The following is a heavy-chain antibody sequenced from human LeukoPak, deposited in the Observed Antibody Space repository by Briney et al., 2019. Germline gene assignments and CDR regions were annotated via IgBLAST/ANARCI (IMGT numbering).Heavy chain of an antibody. CDR3: ARLEITTVTTSDY. V-gene: IGHV1-69*13. CDR2: IIPIFGTT. Sequence: GTSVKVSCKASGGTFSSYAISWVRQAPGQGLEWMGGIIPIFGTTNYAQKFQGRVTITADESTSTAYMELSSLRSEDTAVYYCARLEITTVTTSDYWGQGTLVTVSS. D-gene: IGHD4-17*01. J-gene: IGHJ4*02. CDR1: GGTFSSYA.